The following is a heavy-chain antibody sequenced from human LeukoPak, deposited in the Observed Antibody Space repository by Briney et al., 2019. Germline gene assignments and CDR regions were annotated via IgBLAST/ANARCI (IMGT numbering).Heavy chain of an antibody. CDR3: ARAIAVADAFDI. J-gene: IGHJ3*02. CDR2: ISSSSSYI. Sequence: GGSLRLSCAASGFTFSSYSMNWVRQAPGKGLEWVSSISSSSSYIYYADSVKGRFTISRDNAKNSLYLQMNSLRAEDTAVYYCARAIAVADAFDIWSQGTMVTVSS. CDR1: GFTFSSYS. D-gene: IGHD6-19*01. V-gene: IGHV3-21*01.